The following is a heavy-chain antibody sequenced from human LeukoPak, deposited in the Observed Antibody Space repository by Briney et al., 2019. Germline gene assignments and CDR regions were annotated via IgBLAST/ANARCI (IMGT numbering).Heavy chain of an antibody. J-gene: IGHJ6*02. Sequence: LETLSLTCTVSGGSVSSGSYYWSWIRQPPGKGLEWIGYIYYSGSTNYNPSLKSRVTISVDTSKNQFSLKLSSVTAADTAVYYCARDPIQHGLDYYGMDVWGQGTTVTVSS. CDR2: IYYSGST. CDR3: ARDPIQHGLDYYGMDV. CDR1: GGSVSSGSYY. D-gene: IGHD2-21*01. V-gene: IGHV4-61*01.